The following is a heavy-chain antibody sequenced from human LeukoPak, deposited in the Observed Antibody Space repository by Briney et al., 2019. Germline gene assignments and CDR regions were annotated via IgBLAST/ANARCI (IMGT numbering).Heavy chain of an antibody. J-gene: IGHJ4*02. D-gene: IGHD2-2*02. CDR3: AREIYPDKKAKDY. V-gene: IGHV1-2*02. CDR2: IHSNSDGT. CDR1: GYTFSDYY. Sequence: ASVKVSCKTSGYTFSDYYLHWVRQAPGQWPEWLGCIHSNSDGTTYAQMFQGRVTMTRDTSISTAYMELSGLKSDDTAVYYCAREIYPDKKAKDYWGQGTLVIVSA.